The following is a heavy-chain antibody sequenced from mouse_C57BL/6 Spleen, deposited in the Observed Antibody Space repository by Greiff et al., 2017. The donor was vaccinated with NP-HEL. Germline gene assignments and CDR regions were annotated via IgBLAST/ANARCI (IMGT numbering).Heavy chain of an antibody. J-gene: IGHJ4*01. CDR3: AKNWDSYARDY. CDR2: INPSTGGT. Sequence: EVQLQQSGPELVKPGASVKISCKASGYSFTGYYMNWVKQSPEKSLEWIGEINPSTGGTTYNQKFKAKATLTVDKSSSTAYMQLKSLTSEDSAVYYCAKNWDSYARDYWGQGTSVTVSS. CDR1: GYSFTGYY. V-gene: IGHV1-42*01. D-gene: IGHD4-1*01.